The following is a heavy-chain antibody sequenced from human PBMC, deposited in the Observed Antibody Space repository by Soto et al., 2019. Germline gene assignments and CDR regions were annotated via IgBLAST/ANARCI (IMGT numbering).Heavy chain of an antibody. V-gene: IGHV5-10-1*01. CDR3: ERHGHTPLYSISQDYYCMDF. CDR1: GYSFTSYW. Sequence: PGEALKIPCKGSGYSFTSYWISWVRQMPGKGLEWMGRIDPSASYPNYSPSFQGHVTISADKSISTAYLQWSSLKASDTAMYYCERHGHTPLYSISQDYYCMDFWGQGTTVTVSS. CDR2: IDPSASYP. D-gene: IGHD6-13*01. J-gene: IGHJ6*02.